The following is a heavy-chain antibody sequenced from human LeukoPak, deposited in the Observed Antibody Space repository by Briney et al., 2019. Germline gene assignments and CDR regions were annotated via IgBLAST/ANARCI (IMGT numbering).Heavy chain of an antibody. CDR1: GFIVRSNY. V-gene: IGHV3-53*01. J-gene: IGHJ4*02. D-gene: IGHD2-8*02. CDR3: ARLTGASNSGY. Sequence: GGSLRLSCAASGFIVRSNYMSWVRQAPGKGLEWVSVLYSSGSTYYADSVKGRFTISRDNSKNTLYLQMNSLKAEDTAVYYCARLTGASNSGYWGQGTLVTVSS. CDR2: LYSSGST.